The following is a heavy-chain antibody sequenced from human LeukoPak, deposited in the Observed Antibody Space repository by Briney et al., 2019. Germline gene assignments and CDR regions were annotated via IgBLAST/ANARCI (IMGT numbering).Heavy chain of an antibody. D-gene: IGHD3-22*01. J-gene: IGHJ4*02. CDR3: ARDFHVRYYDTGGY. Sequence: GGSLRLSCAASGFIFSSYSMNWVRQTPGKGLEWVSYISSSSSTIYYADSVKGRFTISRDNAKNSLYLQMNSLRAEDTAVYYCARDFHVRYYDTGGYWGQGTLVTVSS. V-gene: IGHV3-48*01. CDR1: GFIFSSYS. CDR2: ISSSSSTI.